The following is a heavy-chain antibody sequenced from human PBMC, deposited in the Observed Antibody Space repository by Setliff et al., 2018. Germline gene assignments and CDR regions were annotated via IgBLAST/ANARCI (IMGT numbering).Heavy chain of an antibody. D-gene: IGHD3-9*01. J-gene: IGHJ3*02. V-gene: IGHV5-51*01. CDR3: ARHYDILTGYYRGPDAFDI. CDR1: GYSFTNYW. CDR2: YSPGDSYT. Sequence: GESLKISCKASGYSFTNYWIAWVRQMPGKGLEWVAMYSPGDSYTDSGTRYSPSFQGQVTISADKSISTAYLQWSSLKASDTAMYYCARHYDILTGYYRGPDAFDIWGQGTMVTVSS.